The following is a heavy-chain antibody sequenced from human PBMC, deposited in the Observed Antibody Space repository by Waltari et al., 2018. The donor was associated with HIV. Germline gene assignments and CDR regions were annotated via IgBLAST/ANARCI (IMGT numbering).Heavy chain of an antibody. V-gene: IGHV3-21*01. CDR1: GFTFRCYS. D-gene: IGHD5-18*01. Sequence: EVLLLESGGGVGKPGGSLSLSCGASGFTFRCYSKNWVRQAPGKGLEWVSSITSGSYMFYVDSVKGRFTICRDNTKNSLYLQMNSLRAEDTAVYYCARQGGSYGPDWYFDLWGRGTLVTVSS. CDR2: ITSGSYM. CDR3: ARQGGSYGPDWYFDL. J-gene: IGHJ2*01.